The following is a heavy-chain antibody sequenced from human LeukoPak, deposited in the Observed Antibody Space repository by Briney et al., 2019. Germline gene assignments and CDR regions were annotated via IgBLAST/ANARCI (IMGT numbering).Heavy chain of an antibody. D-gene: IGHD3-9*01. CDR3: ARDGTYYDILTGYSGWFDP. Sequence: SETLSLTCTVSGGSISSYYWSWIRQPAGNGLEWIGRIYTSGSTNYNPSLKSRVTMSVDTSKNQFSLKLSSVTAADTAVYYCARDGTYYDILTGYSGWFDPWGQGTLVTVSS. J-gene: IGHJ5*02. V-gene: IGHV4-4*07. CDR1: GGSISSYY. CDR2: IYTSGST.